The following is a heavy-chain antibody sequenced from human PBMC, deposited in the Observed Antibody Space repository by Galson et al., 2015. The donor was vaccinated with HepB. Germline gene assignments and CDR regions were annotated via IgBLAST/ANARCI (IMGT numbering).Heavy chain of an antibody. CDR2: IIPIFGPP. CDR3: ARAVGIFGAFDM. V-gene: IGHV1-69*13. Sequence: SVKVSCKASGGTFRSYAINWVRQAPGQGLEWMGGIIPIFGPPTYAQKFEGRITITADESTSTAYMELSSLRSEDTAMFYCARAVGIFGAFDMWGQGTMVTVSS. CDR1: GGTFRSYA. D-gene: IGHD2-21*01. J-gene: IGHJ3*02.